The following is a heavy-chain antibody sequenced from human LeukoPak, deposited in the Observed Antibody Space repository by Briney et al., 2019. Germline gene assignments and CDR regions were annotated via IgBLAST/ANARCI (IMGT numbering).Heavy chain of an antibody. J-gene: IGHJ4*02. D-gene: IGHD3-3*01. V-gene: IGHV1-18*01. CDR3: ARVEYDFWSGYYFDY. CDR1: GYTFTSYG. Sequence: ASVKVSCKASGYTFTSYGISWVRQAPGQGLEWMGWISAYNGNTNYAQKLQGRVTMTTDTSTSTAYMELRSLRSDDTAVYYCARVEYDFWSGYYFDYWGQGTLVTVSS. CDR2: ISAYNGNT.